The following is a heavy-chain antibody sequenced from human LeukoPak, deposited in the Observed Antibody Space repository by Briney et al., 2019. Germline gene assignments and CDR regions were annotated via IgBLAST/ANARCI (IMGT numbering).Heavy chain of an antibody. CDR2: INPNSGGT. CDR3: ARLRWLQFSSAFDI. CDR1: GYIFTSYF. D-gene: IGHD5-24*01. V-gene: IGHV1-2*02. J-gene: IGHJ3*02. Sequence: ASVKVSCKASGYIFTSYFMHWVRQAPGQGLEWMGWINPNSGGTNYAQKFQGRVTMTRDTSISTAYMELSRLRSDDTAVYYCARLRWLQFSSAFDIWGQGTMVTVSS.